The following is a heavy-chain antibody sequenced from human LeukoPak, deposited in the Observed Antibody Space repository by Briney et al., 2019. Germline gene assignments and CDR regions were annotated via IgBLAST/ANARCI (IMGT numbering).Heavy chain of an antibody. CDR2: ISYDGGKT. CDR3: ARGFNDFWSGSQLEY. D-gene: IGHD3-3*01. V-gene: IGHV3-30-3*01. Sequence: GGSLRLSCAASGFIFGGYAMHWVRQAPGKGLQWLAVISYDGGKTYNADSVEGRFTISRDNSKSTVYLEINSLRSEDTAIYYCARGFNDFWSGSQLEYWGQGTLVTVSS. J-gene: IGHJ4*02. CDR1: GFIFGGYA.